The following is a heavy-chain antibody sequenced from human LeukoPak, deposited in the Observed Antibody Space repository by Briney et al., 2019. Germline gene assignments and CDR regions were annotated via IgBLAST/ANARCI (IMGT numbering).Heavy chain of an antibody. V-gene: IGHV4-59*08. Sequence: SETLSLTCTVSGGSISGYYWSWIRQPPGKGLEWIGYIYYSENTNYNPPLKSRVTISLDTSKNQFSLKLSSVTTADTAVYFCARRVAVAGRPKASFDYWGEGILVSVSS. CDR3: ARRVAVAGRPKASFDY. CDR2: IYYSENT. J-gene: IGHJ4*02. D-gene: IGHD6-19*01. CDR1: GGSISGYY.